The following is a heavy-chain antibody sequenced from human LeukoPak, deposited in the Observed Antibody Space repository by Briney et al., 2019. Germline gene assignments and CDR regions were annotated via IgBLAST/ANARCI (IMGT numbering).Heavy chain of an antibody. CDR3: ARLRGSSLSYWYFDL. CDR2: VYPGNSDT. V-gene: IGHV5-51*01. D-gene: IGHD6-13*01. CDR1: GYSFTGHW. Sequence: GESLKIPCKGSGYSFTGHWIGWVRQMPGKGLEWMGIVYPGNSDTRFSPSFQGQVTISADKSISTAYLQWSSLKASDTAMYYCARLRGSSLSYWYFDLWGRGTLVTVSS. J-gene: IGHJ2*01.